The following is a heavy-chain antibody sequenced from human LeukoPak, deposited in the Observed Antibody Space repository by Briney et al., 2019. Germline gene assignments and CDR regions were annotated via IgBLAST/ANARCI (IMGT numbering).Heavy chain of an antibody. D-gene: IGHD3-16*01. CDR3: AKFGQHRVGYYMDV. Sequence: PGGSLRLSCAASGFIFTDYGMHWVRQAPGKGLEWLTFIRYDGSDKYYADSVKGRFTISRDNSKNTLYLQMNSLRAEDTAVYYCAKFGQHRVGYYMDVWGKGTTVAVSS. CDR2: IRYDGSDK. CDR1: GFIFTDYG. V-gene: IGHV3-30*02. J-gene: IGHJ6*03.